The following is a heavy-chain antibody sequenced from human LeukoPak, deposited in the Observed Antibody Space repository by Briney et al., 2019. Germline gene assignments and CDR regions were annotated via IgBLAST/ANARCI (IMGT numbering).Heavy chain of an antibody. CDR3: ARGGTGVSRDY. Sequence: GVSLRLSCAASGFTFSSYWMSWVRQAPGKGLEWVANIKQDGSEKYYVDSVKGRFTISRDNAKKSLYLQMNSLRAEDTAVYYCARGGTGVSRDYWGQGTLVTVAS. J-gene: IGHJ4*02. V-gene: IGHV3-7*01. D-gene: IGHD3/OR15-3a*01. CDR2: IKQDGSEK. CDR1: GFTFSSYW.